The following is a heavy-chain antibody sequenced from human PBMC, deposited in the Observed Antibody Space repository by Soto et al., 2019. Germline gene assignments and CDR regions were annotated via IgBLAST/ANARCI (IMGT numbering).Heavy chain of an antibody. CDR3: VKDHCGGDCYSEPYFDF. CDR1: GFTFSTYG. J-gene: IGHJ4*02. V-gene: IGHV3-33*06. Sequence: SLRLSCAASGFTFSTYGMHWVRQAPGKGLEWMTVIWYDGSQKYYGDSVNGRFTISRDNSKSTVYLQMNSLRVEDTAVYYCVKDHCGGDCYSEPYFDFWGRGSQVTVSS. D-gene: IGHD2-21*02. CDR2: IWYDGSQK.